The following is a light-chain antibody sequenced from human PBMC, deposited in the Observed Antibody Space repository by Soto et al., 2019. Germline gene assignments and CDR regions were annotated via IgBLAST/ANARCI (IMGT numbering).Light chain of an antibody. V-gene: IGKV3-11*01. Sequence: EIVLTQSPATLSLSPGERATLSCRASQSVNSDLAWYQQKPGQAPRLLTYDASNRATGIPARFSGSGSGTDFTLTISSLEPEDFAVYYCQQRSNWPPSWTFGQGTKVEIK. J-gene: IGKJ1*01. CDR1: QSVNSD. CDR3: QQRSNWPPSWT. CDR2: DAS.